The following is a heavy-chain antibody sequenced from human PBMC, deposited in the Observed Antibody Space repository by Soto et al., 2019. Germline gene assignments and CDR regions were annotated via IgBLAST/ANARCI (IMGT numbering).Heavy chain of an antibody. J-gene: IGHJ4*02. CDR1: GYTFTGYY. CDR3: ARGLNGYLHYFDY. V-gene: IGHV1-2*04. CDR2: INPNSGGT. Sequence: ASVKVSCKASGYTFTGYYMHWVRQAPGQGLEWMGWINPNSGGTNYAQKFQGWVTMTRDTSISTAYMELSSLRSEDTAVYYCARGLNGYLHYFDYWGQGTLVTV. D-gene: IGHD5-18*01.